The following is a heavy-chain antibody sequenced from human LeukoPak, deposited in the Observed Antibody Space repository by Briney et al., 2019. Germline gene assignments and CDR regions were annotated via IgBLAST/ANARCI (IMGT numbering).Heavy chain of an antibody. CDR3: ARQDSSGYLEYFQH. CDR1: GGSISSYY. D-gene: IGHD3-22*01. Sequence: SETLSLTCTVSGGSISSYYWSWIRQPAGKGLEWIGRIYTSGSTNYNPSLKSRVTMSVDTSKNQFSLKLSSVTAADTAVYYCARQDSSGYLEYFQHWGQGTLVTVSS. J-gene: IGHJ1*01. V-gene: IGHV4-4*07. CDR2: IYTSGST.